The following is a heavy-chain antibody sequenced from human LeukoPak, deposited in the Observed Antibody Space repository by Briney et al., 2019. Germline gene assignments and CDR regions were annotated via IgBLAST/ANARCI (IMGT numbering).Heavy chain of an antibody. V-gene: IGHV3-48*04. CDR3: ARSGLAICSSTSCYGLQRKFDY. CDR1: GFTFKSYS. Sequence: PGGSLRLSCAASGFTFKSYSMNWVRQAPGKGLEWVSYISSSGSTIYYADSVKGRFTISRDNAKNSLYLQMNSLRAEDTAVYYCARSGLAICSSTSCYGLQRKFDYWGQGTLVTVSS. J-gene: IGHJ4*02. D-gene: IGHD2-2*01. CDR2: ISSSGSTI.